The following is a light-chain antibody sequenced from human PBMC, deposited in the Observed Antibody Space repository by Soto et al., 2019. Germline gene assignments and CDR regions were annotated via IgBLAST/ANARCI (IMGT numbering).Light chain of an antibody. V-gene: IGKV1-5*01. Sequence: DIQITPSPSTLSPSVGDRVTITCRASQSISSWLAWFQQKAGKPPTFLIYGASALQSGVPARFSGSGSGTDFTLTISDMQREDGATDDCLQTYNLPRTFFQGTKVDIK. CDR1: QSISSW. CDR3: LQTYNLPRT. J-gene: IGKJ1*01. CDR2: GAS.